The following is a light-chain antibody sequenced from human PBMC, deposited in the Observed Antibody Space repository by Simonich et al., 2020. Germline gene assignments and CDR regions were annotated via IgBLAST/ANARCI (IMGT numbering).Light chain of an antibody. V-gene: IGLV3-10*01. J-gene: IGLJ2*01. Sequence: SYELTQPPSVSVSPGQTARITCSGDALPRKYAYWDQQKSGKAPVLVIYEDSKRPAGIPEIFSGSSSGTMATLTISGAQVEDEADYYCYSTDSSGNHRVFGGGTKLTVL. CDR3: YSTDSSGNHRV. CDR2: EDS. CDR1: ALPRKY.